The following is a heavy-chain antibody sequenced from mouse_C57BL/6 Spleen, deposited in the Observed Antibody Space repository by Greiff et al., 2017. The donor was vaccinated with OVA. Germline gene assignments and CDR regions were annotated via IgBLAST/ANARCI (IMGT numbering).Heavy chain of an antibody. V-gene: IGHV1-80*01. CDR1: GYAFSSYW. Sequence: VKLQQSGAELVKPGASVKISCKASGYAFSSYWMHWVKQRPGKGLEWIGQIYPGDGDTNYNGKFKGKATLTADNSSSTAYMQRRSMTSEDTAVYFCARGRSYAMDYWGQGTSVTVSS. J-gene: IGHJ4*01. CDR2: IYPGDGDT. CDR3: ARGRSYAMDY.